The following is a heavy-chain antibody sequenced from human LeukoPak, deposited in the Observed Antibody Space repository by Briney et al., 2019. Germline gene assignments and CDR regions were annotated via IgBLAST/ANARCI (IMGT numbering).Heavy chain of an antibody. V-gene: IGHV3-23*01. J-gene: IGHJ4*02. CDR3: AREVSDFWSGHYLDY. CDR2: INPDGGS. Sequence: GGSLRLSCQASGFTFSDYAMSWIRQAPGKGLEWVSSINPDGGSFFADSVSGRSTISRDNSKNTLYLQMNSLRAEDTAVYYCAREVSDFWSGHYLDYWGQGTLVTVSS. CDR1: GFTFSDYA. D-gene: IGHD3-3*01.